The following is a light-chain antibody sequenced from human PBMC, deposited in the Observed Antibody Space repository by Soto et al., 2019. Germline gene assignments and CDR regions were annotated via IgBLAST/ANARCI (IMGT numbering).Light chain of an antibody. Sequence: QSALTQPASVSGSPGQSITISCTGTSSDDGGYNFVSWYQHHPGKAPKLIIYEVSNRPSGVSNRFSASKSGNTASLTIFGLQAEDEADYYCSSYTNSSTLVLFGGGTKLTVL. CDR2: EVS. CDR3: SSYTNSSTLVL. V-gene: IGLV2-14*01. CDR1: SSDDGGYNF. J-gene: IGLJ2*01.